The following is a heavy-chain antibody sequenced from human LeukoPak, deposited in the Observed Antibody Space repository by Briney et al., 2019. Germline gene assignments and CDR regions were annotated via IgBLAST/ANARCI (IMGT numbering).Heavy chain of an antibody. CDR3: ARALRYYDSSGRYGMDV. Sequence: ASVKVSCKASGYTFTGYYMHWVRQAPGPGLEWMGWINPNSGGTNYAQKFQGRVTMTRDTSISTAYMELSRLRSDDTAVYYCARALRYYDSSGRYGMDVWGQGTTVTVSS. CDR1: GYTFTGYY. D-gene: IGHD3-22*01. CDR2: INPNSGGT. J-gene: IGHJ6*02. V-gene: IGHV1-2*02.